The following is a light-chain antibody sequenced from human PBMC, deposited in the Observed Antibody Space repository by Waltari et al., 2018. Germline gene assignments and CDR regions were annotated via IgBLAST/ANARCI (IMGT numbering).Light chain of an antibody. CDR2: DAA. J-gene: IGKJ2*01. V-gene: IGKV3-11*01. CDR1: QSVNHY. Sequence: ESVLTQSPATVSLSPGERATPSCRASQSVNHYLAWYQQKPGPAPRLLIYDAANRATATPARFSGSGSGTDFTLTISSLEPEDFAVYYCHHRSSWPYTFGQGTKLEIK. CDR3: HHRSSWPYT.